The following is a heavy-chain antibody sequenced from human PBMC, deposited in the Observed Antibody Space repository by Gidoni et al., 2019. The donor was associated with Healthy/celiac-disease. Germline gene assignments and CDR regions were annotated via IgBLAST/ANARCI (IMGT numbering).Heavy chain of an antibody. CDR2: IRSKANSYAT. V-gene: IGHV3-73*02. D-gene: IGHD5-12*01. CDR3: TRHGVPDSGYDH. CDR1: GFTFSGSA. Sequence: EVQLVESGGGLVQPGGSLKLSCAASGFTFSGSAMHWVRQASGKGLEWVGRIRSKANSYATAYAASVKGRFTISRDDSKNTAYLQMNSLKTEDTAVYYCTRHGVPDSGYDHWGQGTLVTVSS. J-gene: IGHJ4*02.